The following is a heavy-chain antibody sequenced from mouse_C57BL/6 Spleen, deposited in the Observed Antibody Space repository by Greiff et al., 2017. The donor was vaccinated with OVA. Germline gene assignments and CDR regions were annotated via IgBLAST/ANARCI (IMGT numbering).Heavy chain of an antibody. CDR3: TTELRLPYFDD. Sequence: VQLQQSGAELVRPGASVKLSCTASGFNIKDYYMHWVKQRPEQGLEWIGRIDPEDGDTESAPKFQGKATMTADTSSNTAYLQLSSLTSEDTAVYYCTTELRLPYFDDWGKGTTLTVSS. V-gene: IGHV14-1*01. J-gene: IGHJ2*01. D-gene: IGHD3-2*02. CDR1: GFNIKDYY. CDR2: IDPEDGDT.